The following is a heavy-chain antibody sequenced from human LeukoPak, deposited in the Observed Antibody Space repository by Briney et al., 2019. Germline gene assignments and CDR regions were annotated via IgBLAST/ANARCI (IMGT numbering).Heavy chain of an antibody. Sequence: GSLRLSCAASGFTFSSYAMSWVRQAPGKGLEWVSAISGSGGSTYYADSVKGRFTISRDNSKNTLYLQMNCLRAEDTAVYYCAKGSYYDSSGSFYFDYWGQGTLVTVSS. D-gene: IGHD3-22*01. J-gene: IGHJ4*02. CDR2: ISGSGGST. CDR3: AKGSYYDSSGSFYFDY. V-gene: IGHV3-23*01. CDR1: GFTFSSYA.